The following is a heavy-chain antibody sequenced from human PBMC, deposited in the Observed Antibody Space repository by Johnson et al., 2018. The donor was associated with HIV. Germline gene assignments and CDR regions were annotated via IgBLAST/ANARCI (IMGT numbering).Heavy chain of an antibody. D-gene: IGHD3-22*01. V-gene: IGHV3-30-3*01. J-gene: IGHJ3*02. Sequence: QVQLVESGGGVAQPGRSLRLSCAASGFTFSFYAMHWVRQAPGKGLEWVALILYDGSNKYYADSVKGRFTISRDNSQNTLSLQMNSLRPDDTAVYYCARGYYYDSSGSDDAVDIWGEGTMVTVSS. CDR3: ARGYYYDSSGSDDAVDI. CDR2: ILYDGSNK. CDR1: GFTFSFYA.